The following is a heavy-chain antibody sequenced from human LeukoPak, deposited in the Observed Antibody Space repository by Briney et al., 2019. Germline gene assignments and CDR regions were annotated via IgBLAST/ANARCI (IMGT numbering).Heavy chain of an antibody. CDR2: IYHSGST. Sequence: SETLSLTRAVSGGSISGGGYSWSWIRQPPGKGLEWIGYIYHSGSTYYNPSLKSRVTISVDRSKNQFSLKLSSVTAADTAVYYCARANYLGAFDIWGQGTMVTVSS. CDR1: GGSISGGGYS. CDR3: ARANYLGAFDI. V-gene: IGHV4-30-2*01. D-gene: IGHD3-10*01. J-gene: IGHJ3*02.